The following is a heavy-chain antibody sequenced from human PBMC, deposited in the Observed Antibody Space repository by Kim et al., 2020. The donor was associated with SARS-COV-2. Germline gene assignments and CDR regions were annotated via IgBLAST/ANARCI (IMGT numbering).Heavy chain of an antibody. CDR2: IYYSGST. Sequence: SETLSLTCTVSGGSISSGGYYWRWIRQHPGKGLEWIGYIYYSGSTYYNPSLKSRVTISVDTSKNQFSLKLSSVTAADTAVYYCARAPGQWLAGGDYWFDPWGQATLVTVSS. CDR3: ARAPGQWLAGGDYWFDP. D-gene: IGHD6-19*01. J-gene: IGHJ5*02. CDR1: GGSISSGGYY. V-gene: IGHV4-31*03.